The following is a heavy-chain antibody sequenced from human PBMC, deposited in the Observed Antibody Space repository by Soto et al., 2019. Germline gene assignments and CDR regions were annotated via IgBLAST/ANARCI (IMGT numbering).Heavy chain of an antibody. CDR3: TRHWLATREFDY. Sequence: PGGSLRLSCASSGFTFISYSMNWVRQAPGKGLEWVSSISSSSGHIYYADSLKGRFTISRDNAKNSLYLQMNSLRAEDTAVYYCTRHWLATREFDYWGQGTLVTVSS. CDR2: ISSSSGHI. J-gene: IGHJ4*02. D-gene: IGHD1-26*01. V-gene: IGHV3-21*01. CDR1: GFTFISYS.